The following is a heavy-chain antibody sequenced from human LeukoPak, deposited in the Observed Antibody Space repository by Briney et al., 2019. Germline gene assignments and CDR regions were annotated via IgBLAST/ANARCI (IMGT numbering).Heavy chain of an antibody. CDR2: ISSSGSTI. J-gene: IGHJ6*02. Sequence: GGSLRLSCAAPGFTFGDYYMSWIRQAPGKGLEWVSYISSSGSTIYYADSVKGRFTISRDNAKNSLYLQMNSLRAEDTAVYYCARVGVSSIAAAGAYYYYGMDVWGQGTTVTVSS. CDR3: ARVGVSSIAAAGAYYYYGMDV. D-gene: IGHD6-13*01. CDR1: GFTFGDYY. V-gene: IGHV3-11*01.